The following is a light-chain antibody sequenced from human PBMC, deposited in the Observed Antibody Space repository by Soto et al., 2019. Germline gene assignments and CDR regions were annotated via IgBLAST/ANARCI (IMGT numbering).Light chain of an antibody. CDR2: DVD. J-gene: IGLJ1*01. CDR3: CSYAGSYPFV. V-gene: IGLV2-11*01. Sequence: QSALTQPRSVSGSPGQSVTISCTGTSSDVGGYNYVSWYQHHPGKAPKLMIYDVDKRPSGVPGRFSGSKSGNTASLTISGLQAEDEADYYCCSYAGSYPFVLGTGTKVTVL. CDR1: SSDVGGYNY.